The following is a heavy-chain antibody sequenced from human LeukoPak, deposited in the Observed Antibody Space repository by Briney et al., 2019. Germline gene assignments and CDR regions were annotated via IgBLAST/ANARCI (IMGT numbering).Heavy chain of an antibody. CDR1: GYTFTSYA. CDR3: ARGARFRSYGSGTYYTSLPFDP. D-gene: IGHD3-10*01. V-gene: IGHV1-3*02. J-gene: IGHJ5*02. Sequence: ASVKVSCKASGYTFTSYAMHWVRQAPGQRLEWMGWSNAGNGNTKYSQEIQGRVTITRDTSASTAYMEVSSLRSEDMAVYYCARGARFRSYGSGTYYTSLPFDPWGQGTLVTVYS. CDR2: SNAGNGNT.